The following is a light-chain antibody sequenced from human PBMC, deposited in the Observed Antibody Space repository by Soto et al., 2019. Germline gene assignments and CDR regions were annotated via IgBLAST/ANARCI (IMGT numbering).Light chain of an antibody. CDR2: RAS. CDR1: QSMSDW. J-gene: IGKJ1*01. V-gene: IGKV1-5*03. CDR3: QQYHIYSWT. Sequence: DIQMTQTPSTLSASIGDTVTISCRASQSMSDWLAWYQQKPGKAPRLLIYRASTLQRGVPSRFRGSGSGTEFALTISDLQADDFATYFCQQYHIYSWTFVQGTTVCIK.